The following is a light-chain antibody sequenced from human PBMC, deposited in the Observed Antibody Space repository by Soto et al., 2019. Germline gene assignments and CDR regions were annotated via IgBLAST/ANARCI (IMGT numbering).Light chain of an antibody. CDR3: VAWDDSLSGGV. V-gene: IGLV1-47*01. CDR2: RND. CDR1: RSNIGSNY. Sequence: QSVLTQPPTASGTPGQRVIVSCSGSRSNIGSNYVYWYQQVPGTAPKLLIYRNDQRPSGVPDRFSGSKSGTSASLAISGLRSADEADYYCVAWDDSLSGGVFGGGTQLTVL. J-gene: IGLJ7*01.